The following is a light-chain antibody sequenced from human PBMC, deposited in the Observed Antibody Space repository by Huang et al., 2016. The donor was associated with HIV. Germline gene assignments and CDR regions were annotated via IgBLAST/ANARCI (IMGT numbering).Light chain of an antibody. CDR1: QTLSSNY. Sequence: EIVLTQSPGTLSLSPGERATLSCRASQTLSSNYLAWYHQKPGQAPRLRIYGASRRATGIPDRFSGSGSGTDFTLTISRLEPEDFAVYYCQQYDTSPGTFGQGTKVEIK. CDR2: GAS. CDR3: QQYDTSPGT. V-gene: IGKV3-20*01. J-gene: IGKJ1*01.